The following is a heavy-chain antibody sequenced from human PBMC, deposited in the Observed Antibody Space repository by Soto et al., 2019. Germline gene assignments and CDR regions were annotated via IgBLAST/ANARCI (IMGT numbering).Heavy chain of an antibody. V-gene: IGHV6-1*01. Sequence: SQTLSLTCAISGDSVSSNSAAWNWIRQSPSRGLEWLGRTYYRSKWYNDYAVSVKSRITINPDTSKNQFSLQLNSVTPEDTAVYYCARDADSTPAYYYYYMDVWGKGTTVTVSS. J-gene: IGHJ6*03. CDR2: TYYRSKWYN. CDR1: GDSVSSNSAA. D-gene: IGHD3-3*01. CDR3: ARDADSTPAYYYYYMDV.